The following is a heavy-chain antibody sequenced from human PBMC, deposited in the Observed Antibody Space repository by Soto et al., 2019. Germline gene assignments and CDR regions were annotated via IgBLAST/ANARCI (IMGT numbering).Heavy chain of an antibody. J-gene: IGHJ6*02. D-gene: IGHD3-22*01. CDR3: AKGSYYDASSSFDTPGMYYRYFGLDV. V-gene: IGHV1-46*01. Sequence: ASVKVSCKASGYTFTSYYVHWVRQAPGQGLQWMGIINPSDGSTTYAQKFQGRVTMTRDTSTSTVYMELSSLRSEDAAVYYCAKGSYYDASSSFDTPGMYYRYFGLDVWGQGTPVTVSS. CDR1: GYTFTSYY. CDR2: INPSDGST.